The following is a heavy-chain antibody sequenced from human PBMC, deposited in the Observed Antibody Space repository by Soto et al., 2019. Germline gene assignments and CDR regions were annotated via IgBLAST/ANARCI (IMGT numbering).Heavy chain of an antibody. CDR3: GAGQYFSDS. J-gene: IGHJ4*02. Sequence: QVQLVESGGGVVQPGRSLRLSCAASGFTFSSYGMHWVRQAPGKGLEWVSLISYDGSDKYYADSVKGRFTISRDNSKNALYLQKNSLRVEDAAVYYCGAGQYFSDSWGQGNLVTVSS. CDR2: ISYDGSDK. V-gene: IGHV3-30*03. CDR1: GFTFSSYG. D-gene: IGHD6-19*01.